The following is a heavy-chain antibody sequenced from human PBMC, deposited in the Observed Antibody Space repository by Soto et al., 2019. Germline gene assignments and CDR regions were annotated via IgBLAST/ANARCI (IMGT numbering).Heavy chain of an antibody. V-gene: IGHV3-30*04. CDR1: GFTFSSYA. D-gene: IGHD2-2*03. Sequence: GGSLRLSCAASGFTFSSYAMHWVRQAPGKGLEWVAVISYDGSNKYYADSVKGRFTISRDNSKNTLYLQMNSLRAEDMAVYDCARDMDVAFDAFDIWGQGTMVTVSS. CDR2: ISYDGSNK. CDR3: ARDMDVAFDAFDI. J-gene: IGHJ3*02.